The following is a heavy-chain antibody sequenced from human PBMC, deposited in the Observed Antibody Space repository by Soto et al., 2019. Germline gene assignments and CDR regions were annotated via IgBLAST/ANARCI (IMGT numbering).Heavy chain of an antibody. V-gene: IGHV1-69*08. J-gene: IGHJ4*02. Sequence: QVQLVQSGAEVKKPGSSVKDSCKASGGTFSSYTISWVRQAPGQGLEWMGRIIPILGIANYAQKFQGRVTITADKSTSTAYMELRSLRSEDKAMYYCARDGPSGWEPYDYWGQGTLVTVSS. CDR1: GGTFSSYT. CDR3: ARDGPSGWEPYDY. D-gene: IGHD1-26*01. CDR2: IIPILGIA.